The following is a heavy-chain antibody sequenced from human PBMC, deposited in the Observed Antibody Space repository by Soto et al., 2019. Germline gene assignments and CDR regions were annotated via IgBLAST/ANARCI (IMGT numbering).Heavy chain of an antibody. D-gene: IGHD3-10*01. Sequence: SETLSLTCAVYGGSFSGYYWSWIRQPPGKGLEWIGEINHSGSTNYNPSLKSRVTISVDTSKNQFSLKLSSVTAADTAVYYWARSHYYGSGSYYNVFAYYYYGMDVWGQGTTVTVSS. V-gene: IGHV4-34*01. CDR3: ARSHYYGSGSYYNVFAYYYYGMDV. J-gene: IGHJ6*02. CDR1: GGSFSGYY. CDR2: INHSGST.